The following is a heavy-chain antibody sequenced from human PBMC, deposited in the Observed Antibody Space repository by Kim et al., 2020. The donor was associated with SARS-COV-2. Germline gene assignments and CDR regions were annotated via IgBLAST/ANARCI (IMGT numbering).Heavy chain of an antibody. V-gene: IGHV3-48*02. Sequence: GGSLRLSCATSGFTFSAYDMNWVRQAPGKGLEWLSFITKSSTTIYYADSVEGRFTISRDNAKNSLFLQMNSLRDEDTALYYCVRDRLGGAFDILGQGTMV. CDR2: ITKSSTTI. CDR1: GFTFSAYD. CDR3: VRDRLGGAFDI. D-gene: IGHD3-16*01. J-gene: IGHJ3*02.